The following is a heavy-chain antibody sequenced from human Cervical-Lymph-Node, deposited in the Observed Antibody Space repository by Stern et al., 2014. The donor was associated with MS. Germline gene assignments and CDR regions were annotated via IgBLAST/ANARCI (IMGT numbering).Heavy chain of an antibody. V-gene: IGHV1-8*01. CDR1: GYTFTTYD. CDR2: MNPNSGKT. Sequence: VQLVESGAEVKKPGASVKVSCKASGYTFTTYDINWVRQATGQGLEWMGWMNPNSGKTGYAQKFQGRVTMTRNTSISTAYMELSSLGSEDTAVYYCTTPGIYYYDSSGDYWGQGTLVTVSS. J-gene: IGHJ4*02. D-gene: IGHD3-22*01. CDR3: TTPGIYYYDSSGDY.